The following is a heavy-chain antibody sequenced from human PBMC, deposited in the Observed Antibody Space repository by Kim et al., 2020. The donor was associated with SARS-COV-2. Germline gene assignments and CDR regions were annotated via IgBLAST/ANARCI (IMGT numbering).Heavy chain of an antibody. V-gene: IGHV3-21*01. J-gene: IGHJ4*02. CDR3: ASDIAVSGFHDY. D-gene: IGHD6-19*01. Sequence: YHADSVKGRLTISRDNAKNSLYLQMNSLRAEDTAVYYCASDIAVSGFHDYWGQGTLVTVSS.